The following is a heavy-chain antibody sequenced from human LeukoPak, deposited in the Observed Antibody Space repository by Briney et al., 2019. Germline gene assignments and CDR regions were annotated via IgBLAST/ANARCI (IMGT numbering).Heavy chain of an antibody. CDR2: ISSSSSYI. CDR1: GFTLSSSA. Sequence: PGGSLRLSCAASGFTLSSSAMNWVRQAPGKGLEWVSSISSSSSYIYYADSVKGRFTISRDNAKNSLYQQMNSLRAEDTAVYYCARPSEGNCGGDCYSGDFDYWGQGTLVTVSS. V-gene: IGHV3-21*01. D-gene: IGHD2-21*01. J-gene: IGHJ4*02. CDR3: ARPSEGNCGGDCYSGDFDY.